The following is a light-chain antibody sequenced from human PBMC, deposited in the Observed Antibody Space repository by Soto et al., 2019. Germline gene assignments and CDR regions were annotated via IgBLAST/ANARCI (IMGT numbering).Light chain of an antibody. CDR1: SGHSSYI. CDR2: LEGSGTY. CDR3: ETWDSNTRV. Sequence: QLALTQSSSASASLGSSVKLTCTLSSGHSSYIIAWHQQPPGKAPRYLMNLEGSGTYNKGSGVPDRFSGSSSGADRYLIISNLQFEDEADYYCETWDSNTRVFGTGTKLTVL. J-gene: IGLJ1*01. V-gene: IGLV4-60*02.